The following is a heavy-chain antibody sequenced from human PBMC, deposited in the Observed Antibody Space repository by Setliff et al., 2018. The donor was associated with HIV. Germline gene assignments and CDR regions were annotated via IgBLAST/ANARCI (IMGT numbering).Heavy chain of an antibody. CDR3: ARDTRWGDWYFDL. D-gene: IGHD7-27*01. CDR1: GYTFSNYA. V-gene: IGHV1-3*01. Sequence: ASVKVSCKASGYTFSNYAIHWVRQVPGQRLEWMGWINAGDGNTKYSQNFQGRVTITRDTSATTAYMELSSLRSEDTAVYYCARDTRWGDWYFDLWGRGTLVTVSS. CDR2: INAGDGNT. J-gene: IGHJ2*01.